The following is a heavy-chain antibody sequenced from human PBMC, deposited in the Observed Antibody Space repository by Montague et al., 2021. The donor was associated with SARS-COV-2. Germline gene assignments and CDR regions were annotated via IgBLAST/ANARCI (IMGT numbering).Heavy chain of an antibody. D-gene: IGHD3-16*01. V-gene: IGHV4-4*07. Sequence: SETLSLTCTVSGGSTINYYWSWIWQPAGKGLEWIGRIHASEISTYNPSLETRVTISVDTSTNQFSLKLSSVTAADTAVYYCARGRIYVDSGELDSWGQGTLVTVSS. CDR1: GGSTINYY. CDR3: ARGRIYVDSGELDS. CDR2: IHASEIS. J-gene: IGHJ5*01.